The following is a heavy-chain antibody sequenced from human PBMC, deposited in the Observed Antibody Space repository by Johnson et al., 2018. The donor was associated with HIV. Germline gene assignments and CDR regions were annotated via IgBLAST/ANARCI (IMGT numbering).Heavy chain of an antibody. CDR3: ARDLGI. V-gene: IGHV3-30-3*01. J-gene: IGHJ3*02. CDR1: GFSFTDAW. Sequence: QEQLVESGGGLVKPGGSLRLSCAASGFSFTDAWMNWVRQAPGKGLEWVAVISYDGSNKYYADSVKGRFTISRDNSKNTLYLQMNSLRAEDTALYYCARDLGIWGQGTMVTVSS. CDR2: ISYDGSNK. D-gene: IGHD7-27*01.